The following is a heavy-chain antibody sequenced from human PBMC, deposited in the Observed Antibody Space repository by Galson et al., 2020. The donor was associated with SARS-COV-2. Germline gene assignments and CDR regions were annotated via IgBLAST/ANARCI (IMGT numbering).Heavy chain of an antibody. CDR1: GFTFSSYA. CDR2: IWYDGSNK. D-gene: IGHD6-13*01. J-gene: IGHJ6*02. V-gene: IGHV3-33*01. CDR3: ARVRGSSWYSDGMDV. Sequence: QLGESLKISCAASGFTFSSYAMHWVRQAPGKGLEWVADIWYDGSNKYYADSVKGRFTISRDNSKNTLYLQMNSLRAEDTAVYYCARVRGSSWYSDGMDVWGQGTTVTVSS.